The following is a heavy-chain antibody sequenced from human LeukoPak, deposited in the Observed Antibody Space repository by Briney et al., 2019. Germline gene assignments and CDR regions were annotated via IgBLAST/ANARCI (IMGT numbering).Heavy chain of an antibody. J-gene: IGHJ4*02. CDR2: MKQDGSEK. D-gene: IGHD3-16*01. CDR3: ARDHVGDVWGFDY. Sequence: GGSLRLSCAASGFTFSSYWMSWVRQAPGKGLEWVANMKQDGSEKYYVDSVKGRFTISRDNAKNSLYLQMNSLRAEDTAVYYCARDHVGDVWGFDYWGQGTLVTVSS. CDR1: GFTFSSYW. V-gene: IGHV3-7*01.